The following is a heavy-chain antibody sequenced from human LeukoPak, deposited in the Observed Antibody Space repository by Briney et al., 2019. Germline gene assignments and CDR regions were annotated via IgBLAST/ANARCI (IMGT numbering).Heavy chain of an antibody. Sequence: PGGSLRLSCAASGFTFNNYAMSWVRQAPGKGLEWVSGIGSNARTSYADSVKGRFTISRDNSKNTLYLQMNSLRVEDTAIYYCATEFTGRWPFEVWGQGTLVTVSS. CDR2: IGSNART. J-gene: IGHJ1*01. CDR1: GFTFNNYA. D-gene: IGHD3-10*01. CDR3: ATEFTGRWPFEV. V-gene: IGHV3-23*01.